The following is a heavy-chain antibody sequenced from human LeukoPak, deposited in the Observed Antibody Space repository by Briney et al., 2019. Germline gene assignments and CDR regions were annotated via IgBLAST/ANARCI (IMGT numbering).Heavy chain of an antibody. CDR2: IYHSGST. V-gene: IGHV4-30-2*02. CDR1: GGSISSGGYS. J-gene: IGHJ4*02. CDR3: GRRFRGFYGSGSIIIAD. D-gene: IGHD3-10*01. Sequence: SQTLSLTCAVSGGSISSGGYSWSWIRQPPGKGLEWIGYIYHSGSTYYNPSLKSRVTISVDTSKNQFSLKLSSVTAADTAVYYWGRRFRGFYGSGSIIIADWGQGTLVTVSS.